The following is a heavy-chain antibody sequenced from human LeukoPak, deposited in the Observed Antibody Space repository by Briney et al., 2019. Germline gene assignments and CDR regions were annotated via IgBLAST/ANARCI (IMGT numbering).Heavy chain of an antibody. CDR1: GGSISSYY. Sequence: SETLSLTCTVSGGSISSYYWSWIRQPPGKGLEWIGEINHSGSTNYNPSLKSRVTISVDTSKNQFSLKLSSVTAADTAVYYCARRDYYDSSGYPRAPFDIWGQGTMVTVSS. CDR3: ARRDYYDSSGYPRAPFDI. CDR2: INHSGST. J-gene: IGHJ3*02. V-gene: IGHV4-34*01. D-gene: IGHD3-22*01.